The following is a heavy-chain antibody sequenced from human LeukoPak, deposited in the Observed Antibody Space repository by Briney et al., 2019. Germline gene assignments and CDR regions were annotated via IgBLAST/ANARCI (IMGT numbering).Heavy chain of an antibody. J-gene: IGHJ5*02. Sequence: ASVKVSCKASGYTFTGFFIHWVRQAPGQGLEWMGWINPNSGGTHYAQTFQGRVTMTRDTSISTAYMDLSGLRSDDSAVYYCARESRVEGPALTGFDAWGQGTLVTVSS. CDR2: INPNSGGT. D-gene: IGHD2-15*01. V-gene: IGHV1-2*02. CDR3: ARESRVEGPALTGFDA. CDR1: GYTFTGFF.